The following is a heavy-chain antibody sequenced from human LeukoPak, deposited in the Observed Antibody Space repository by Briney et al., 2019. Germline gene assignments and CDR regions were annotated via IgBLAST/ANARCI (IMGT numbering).Heavy chain of an antibody. CDR3: AKDRFYGSGSLDY. V-gene: IGHV3-9*01. CDR2: ISWNSGSI. Sequence: GGSLRLSCAASGFTFSSYAMHWVRQAPGKGLEWVSGISWNSGSIGYADSVKGRFTISRDNAKNSLYLQMNSLRAEDTALYYCAKDRFYGSGSLDYWGQGTLVTVSS. D-gene: IGHD3-10*01. CDR1: GFTFSSYA. J-gene: IGHJ4*02.